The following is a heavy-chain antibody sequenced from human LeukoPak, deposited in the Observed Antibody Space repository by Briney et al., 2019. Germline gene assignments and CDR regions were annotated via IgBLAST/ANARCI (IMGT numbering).Heavy chain of an antibody. CDR1: AGSISSSSYY. CDR3: ARRYNDILTGYYYFDY. D-gene: IGHD3-9*01. Sequence: SETLSLTCTLSAGSISSSSYYWGWIRQPPGKGLEWIGSIYYSGSTYYNPSLKSRVTISVDTSKNQFSLMLSSVTAADTAVYYCARRYNDILTGYYYFDYWGQGTLVTVSS. J-gene: IGHJ4*02. V-gene: IGHV4-39*01. CDR2: IYYSGST.